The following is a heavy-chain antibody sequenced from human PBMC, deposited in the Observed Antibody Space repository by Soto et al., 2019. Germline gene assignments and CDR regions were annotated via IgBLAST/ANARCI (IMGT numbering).Heavy chain of an antibody. J-gene: IGHJ5*02. D-gene: IGHD5-12*01. CDR1: GGSISSSGYY. CDR3: AREEGGGYDHRWFDP. Sequence: QVQLQESGPGLVKPSQTLSLTCTVSGGSISSSGYYWSWIRQHPGKGLEWFGYIYDSGSTYYNPSLKSRVTISVETSKNQFSLKLSSVTAADTAVYYCAREEGGGYDHRWFDPWGQGTLVTVSS. CDR2: IYDSGST. V-gene: IGHV4-31*03.